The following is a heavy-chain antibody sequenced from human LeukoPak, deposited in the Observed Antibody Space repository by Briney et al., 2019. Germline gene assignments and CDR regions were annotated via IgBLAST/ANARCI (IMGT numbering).Heavy chain of an antibody. Sequence: SETLSLTCTVSGYSISSGYYWGWIRQPPGKGLEWSGSMYYSGSTYYNPSLKSRVTISINTSKNQFSLKLSSVTAADTAVYYCARAGGSGLIDYWGQGTLVTVSS. D-gene: IGHD6-19*01. CDR1: GYSISSGYY. J-gene: IGHJ4*02. CDR3: ARAGGSGLIDY. V-gene: IGHV4-38-2*02. CDR2: MYYSGST.